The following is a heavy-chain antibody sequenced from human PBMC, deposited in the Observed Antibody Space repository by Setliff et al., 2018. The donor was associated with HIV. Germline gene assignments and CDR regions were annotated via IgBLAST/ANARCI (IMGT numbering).Heavy chain of an antibody. D-gene: IGHD1-26*01. CDR3: AGGPGTTSIDY. V-gene: IGHV4-30-4*08. CDR1: DGSINSANWY. J-gene: IGHJ4*02. Sequence: PSETLSLTCTVSDGSINSANWYWTWIRQHPGRGLEYIGYIFHTGSTYYNPSLWSRVTISLDASRNQFSLELISVTAADTAVYYCAGGPGTTSIDYWAQGTLVTVSS. CDR2: IFHTGST.